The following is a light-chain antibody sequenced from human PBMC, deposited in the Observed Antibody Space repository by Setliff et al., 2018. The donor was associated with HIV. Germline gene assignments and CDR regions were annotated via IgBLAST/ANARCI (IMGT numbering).Light chain of an antibody. CDR3: QVWDSSTDHPYV. V-gene: IGLV3-21*04. CDR1: NIGSKS. J-gene: IGLJ1*01. CDR2: YDN. Sequence: SYELTQPPSVSVAPGKTARITCGGNNIGSKSVHWYQQKPGQAPILVIYYDNDRPSWIPERFSGSNSGNTATLTISRVEAGDEADYYCQVWDSSTDHPYVFGTGTKGTVL.